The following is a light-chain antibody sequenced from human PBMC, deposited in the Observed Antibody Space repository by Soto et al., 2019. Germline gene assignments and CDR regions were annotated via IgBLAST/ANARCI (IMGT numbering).Light chain of an antibody. CDR1: QGIRNA. J-gene: IGKJ1*01. CDR2: AAS. Sequence: DIQMTQFPSSLSASVGDRVTITCRASQGIRNALGWYQQKPGKAPKRLIYAASILQSGVPSRFSGSGSGTEFTLAISSLQPEDSATFYCLQHSTYPLTFGQGTKVEIK. CDR3: LQHSTYPLT. V-gene: IGKV1-17*01.